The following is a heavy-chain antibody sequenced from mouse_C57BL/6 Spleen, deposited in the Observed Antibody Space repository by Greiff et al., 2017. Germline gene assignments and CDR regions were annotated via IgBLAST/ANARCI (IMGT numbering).Heavy chain of an antibody. Sequence: VQLQQSGPELVKPGASVKISCKASGYTFTDYYMNWVKQSHGKSLEWIGDINPNNGGTSYNQKFKGKATLTVDKSSSTAYMELRSLTSEDSAVYYCATGIYYGSSLDYWGQGTTLTVSS. CDR3: ATGIYYGSSLDY. V-gene: IGHV1-26*01. D-gene: IGHD1-1*01. CDR2: INPNNGGT. J-gene: IGHJ2*01. CDR1: GYTFTDYY.